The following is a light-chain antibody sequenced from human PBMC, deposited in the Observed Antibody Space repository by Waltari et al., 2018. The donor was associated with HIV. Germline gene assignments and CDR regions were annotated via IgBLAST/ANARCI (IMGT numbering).Light chain of an antibody. Sequence: QSALTQPASVSGSPGQSITISCTGTSSNFGSDDLVSWYQQHPGEAPKLIIYEVTKRPSGVSNRCSGSKSGNTASLTISGLQAEDEADYYCCSCPRSGIRYVFGTGTKVTVL. CDR2: EVT. CDR3: CSCPRSGIRYV. CDR1: SSNFGSDDL. J-gene: IGLJ1*01. V-gene: IGLV2-23*02.